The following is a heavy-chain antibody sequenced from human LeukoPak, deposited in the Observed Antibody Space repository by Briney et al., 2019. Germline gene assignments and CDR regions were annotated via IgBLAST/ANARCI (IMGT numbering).Heavy chain of an antibody. V-gene: IGHV3-7*01. D-gene: IGHD6-13*01. CDR3: ARGKDSSSRAYYYYYMDV. J-gene: IGHJ6*03. Sequence: PGGSLRLSCAASGFTFSSYWMSWVRQAPGKGLEGVANIKQDGSEKYYADSVKGRFTISRDNAKNSLYLQMNSLRAEDTAVYYCARGKDSSSRAYYYYYMDVWGKGTTVTVSS. CDR1: GFTFSSYW. CDR2: IKQDGSEK.